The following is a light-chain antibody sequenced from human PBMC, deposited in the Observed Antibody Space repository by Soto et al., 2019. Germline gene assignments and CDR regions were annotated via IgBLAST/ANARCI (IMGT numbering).Light chain of an antibody. CDR2: WAS. J-gene: IGKJ1*01. CDR3: QQYFRPWT. Sequence: DIVMTQSPDSLAVSLGERATINCKSSQSVLYSSNNKNYLAWYQQKPGQPPKLLIYWASTRESGVPDRFSGSGSGTDFPLTISSLMAEDVAVYFCQQYFRPWTFGQGTKVEIK. V-gene: IGKV4-1*01. CDR1: QSVLYSSNNKNY.